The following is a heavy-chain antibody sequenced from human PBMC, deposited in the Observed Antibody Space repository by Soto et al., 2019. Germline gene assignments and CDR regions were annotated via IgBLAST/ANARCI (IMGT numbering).Heavy chain of an antibody. D-gene: IGHD2-2*01. Sequence: GASVKVSCKASGYTFTGYYMHWVRQAPGQGLEWMGWINPNSGGTNYAQKFQGWVTMTRDTSISTAYMELSRLRSDDTAVYYCARGSSPSYCISTSCLSGYGMDVWGQGTTVTVSS. V-gene: IGHV1-2*04. J-gene: IGHJ6*02. CDR3: ARGSSPSYCISTSCLSGYGMDV. CDR1: GYTFTGYY. CDR2: INPNSGGT.